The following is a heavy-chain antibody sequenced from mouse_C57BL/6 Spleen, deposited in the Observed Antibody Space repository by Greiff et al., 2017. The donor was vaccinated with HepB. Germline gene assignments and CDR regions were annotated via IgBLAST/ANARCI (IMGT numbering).Heavy chain of an antibody. J-gene: IGHJ4*01. Sequence: QVHVKQPGAELVRPGSSVKLSCKASGYTFTSYWMHWVKQRPIQGLEWIGNIDPSDSETHYNQKFKDKATLTVDKSSSTAYMQLSSLTSEDSAVYYCARTPPYYYGVMDYWGQGTSVTVSS. CDR3: ARTPPYYYGVMDY. CDR2: IDPSDSET. V-gene: IGHV1-52*01. CDR1: GYTFTSYW. D-gene: IGHD1-1*01.